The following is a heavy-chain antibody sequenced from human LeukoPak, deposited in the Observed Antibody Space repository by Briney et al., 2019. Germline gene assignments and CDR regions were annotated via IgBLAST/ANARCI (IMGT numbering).Heavy chain of an antibody. Sequence: GGSLRLSCAASGFTFSSYSMNWVRQAPGKGLEWVSSISSSSSYIYYADSVKGRFTTSRDNAKNSLYLQMNSLRAEDTAVYYCAREMTPDYGDYAGFDPWGQGTLVTVSS. CDR2: ISSSSSYI. CDR3: AREMTPDYGDYAGFDP. D-gene: IGHD4-17*01. CDR1: GFTFSSYS. V-gene: IGHV3-21*01. J-gene: IGHJ5*02.